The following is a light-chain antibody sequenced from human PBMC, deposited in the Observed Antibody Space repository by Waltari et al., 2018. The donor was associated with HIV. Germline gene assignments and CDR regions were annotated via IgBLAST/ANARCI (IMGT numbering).Light chain of an antibody. CDR1: GRSSD. J-gene: IGLJ1*01. V-gene: IGLV1-40*01. Sequence: QSVLTQPPSVSGAPGQGVTISCSGVGRSSDVYWYQKLPGMAPKLLIYGDDNRPSGVPDRFSASKSGTSASLAITGLQPEDEAEYYCQSYGAGLGGFYVFGSGTKVTV. CDR3: QSYGAGLGGFYV. CDR2: GDD.